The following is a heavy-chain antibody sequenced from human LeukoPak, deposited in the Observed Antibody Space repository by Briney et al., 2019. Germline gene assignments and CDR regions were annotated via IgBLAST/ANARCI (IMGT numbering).Heavy chain of an antibody. J-gene: IGHJ4*02. V-gene: IGHV3-30*04. Sequence: TGGSLRLSCAASGFAFSSYAIHWVRQAPDKGLEWVAVISYDGTDKYYADSVKGRFTSSRDNSKNMLYLQMNSLRAEDTAVYFCARDQPYFDSWGQGTLVTVSS. CDR2: ISYDGTDK. CDR1: GFAFSSYA. CDR3: ARDQPYFDS.